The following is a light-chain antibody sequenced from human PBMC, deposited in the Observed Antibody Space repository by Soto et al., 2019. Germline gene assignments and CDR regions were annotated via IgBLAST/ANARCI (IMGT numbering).Light chain of an antibody. J-gene: IGLJ2*01. CDR3: CSYAGGSTFVL. CDR2: EGS. CDR1: SSDVGSYNL. Sequence: QSALTQPASVSGSPGQSITISGTGTSSDVGSYNLVSWYQHHPGKAPKLMIYEGSKRPSGVSNRFSGSKSGNTASLTISGLQAEDEADYYCCSYAGGSTFVLFGGGTKLTVL. V-gene: IGLV2-23*03.